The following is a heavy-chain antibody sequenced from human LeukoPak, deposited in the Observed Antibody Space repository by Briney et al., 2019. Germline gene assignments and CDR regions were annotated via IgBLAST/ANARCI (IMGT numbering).Heavy chain of an antibody. CDR2: INSDGSST. D-gene: IGHD6-19*01. J-gene: IGHJ4*02. Sequence: GGSLRLSCAASGFTFSSYWMHWVRQAPGKGLVWVSRINSDGSSTSYADSVKGRFTISRDNAKNTLYLQMNSLRAEDTAVYYCARVRVSSSSHPWYFDYWGQGTLATVSS. CDR3: ARVRVSSSSHPWYFDY. CDR1: GFTFSSYW. V-gene: IGHV3-74*01.